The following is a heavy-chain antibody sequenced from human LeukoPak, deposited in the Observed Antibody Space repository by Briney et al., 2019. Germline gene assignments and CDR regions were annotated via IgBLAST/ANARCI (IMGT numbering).Heavy chain of an antibody. D-gene: IGHD3-16*01. CDR1: GFTFSIYW. CDR2: IIQDGSEK. J-gene: IGHJ5*02. CDR3: ATDSFSFGDLNPGP. Sequence: GGSLRLSCAASGFTFSIYWMSWVRQAPGKGLEWVANIIQDGSEKYYVDSVRGRFTISRDNAKSSLYLQMTNLRAEDTAVYYCATDSFSFGDLNPGPWGQGTLVTVSS. V-gene: IGHV3-7*01.